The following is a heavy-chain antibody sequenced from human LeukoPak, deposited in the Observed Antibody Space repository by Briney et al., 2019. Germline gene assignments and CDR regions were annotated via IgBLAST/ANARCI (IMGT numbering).Heavy chain of an antibody. J-gene: IGHJ4*02. D-gene: IGHD5-12*01. CDR1: GFTFSSYS. V-gene: IGHV3-21*01. CDR2: ISSSSSYI. Sequence: GGSLRLSCAASGFTFSSYSMNWVRQAPGKGLEWVSSISSSSSYIYYADSVKGRFTISRDNAKNSLYLQMNSLRAEDTAVHYCARDMSGYSGYAFDYWGQGTLVTVSS. CDR3: ARDMSGYSGYAFDY.